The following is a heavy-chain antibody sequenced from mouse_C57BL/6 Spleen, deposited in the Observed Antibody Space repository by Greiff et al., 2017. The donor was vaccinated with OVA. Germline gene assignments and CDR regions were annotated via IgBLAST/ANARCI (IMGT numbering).Heavy chain of an antibody. CDR2: ISDGGSYT. CDR3: ARVTGSGDYFDY. Sequence: EVQRVESGGGLVKPGGSLKLSCAASGFTFSSYAMSWVRQTPEKRLEWVATISDGGSYTYYPDNVKGRFTISRDNAKNNLYLQMSHLKSEDTAMYYCARVTGSGDYFDYWGQGTTLTVSS. D-gene: IGHD4-1*01. V-gene: IGHV5-4*01. J-gene: IGHJ2*01. CDR1: GFTFSSYA.